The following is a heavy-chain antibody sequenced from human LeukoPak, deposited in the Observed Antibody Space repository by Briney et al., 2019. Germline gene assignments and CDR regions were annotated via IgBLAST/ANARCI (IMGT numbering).Heavy chain of an antibody. CDR1: GFTFSSYA. CDR2: ISYDGSNK. Sequence: PGGSLRLSCAASGFTFSSYAMHWVRQAPGKGLEWVAVISYDGSNKYYADSVKGRFTISRDNSKNTLYLQMNSLRAEDTAVYYCARGSSAAAVAGASDYWGQGTLVTVSS. CDR3: ARGSSAAAVAGASDY. V-gene: IGHV3-30*14. D-gene: IGHD6-19*01. J-gene: IGHJ4*02.